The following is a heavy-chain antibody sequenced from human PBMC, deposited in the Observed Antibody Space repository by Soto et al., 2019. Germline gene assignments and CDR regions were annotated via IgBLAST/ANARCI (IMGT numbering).Heavy chain of an antibody. CDR1: GGSISSGYH. D-gene: IGHD3-9*01. Sequence: PSETLSLTCTVSGGSISSGYHWAWIRQPPGMRLEWVASIFHTGTTYYNPSLTSRVTISVDTSKNQFSLKLNSVTAADTAVYYCARVDILTVYGCMDVWGQGTTVTVSS. J-gene: IGHJ6*02. CDR3: ARVDILTVYGCMDV. V-gene: IGHV4-38-2*02. CDR2: IFHTGTT.